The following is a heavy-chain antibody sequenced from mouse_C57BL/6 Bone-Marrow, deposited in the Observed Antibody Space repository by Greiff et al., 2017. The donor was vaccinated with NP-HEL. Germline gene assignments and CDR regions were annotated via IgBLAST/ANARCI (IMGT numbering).Heavy chain of an antibody. D-gene: IGHD2-5*01. CDR3: ARGRGTYYSNSCAMDY. CDR1: GYTFTSYG. CDR2: IYPRSGNT. Sequence: VQLQQSGAELARPGASVKLSCKASGYTFTSYGISWVKQRTGQGLEWIGEIYPRSGNTYYNEKFKGKATMTADTSSSTAYMELRSLTSEDSAVYFCARGRGTYYSNSCAMDYWGQGTSVTVSS. J-gene: IGHJ4*01. V-gene: IGHV1-81*01.